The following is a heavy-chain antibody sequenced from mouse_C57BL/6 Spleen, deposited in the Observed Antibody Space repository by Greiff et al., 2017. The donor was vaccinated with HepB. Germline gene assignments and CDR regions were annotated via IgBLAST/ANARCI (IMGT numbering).Heavy chain of an antibody. CDR2: IRNKANNHAT. CDR1: GFTFSDAW. D-gene: IGHD1-1*01. V-gene: IGHV6-6*01. J-gene: IGHJ1*03. Sequence: EVKVEESGGGLVQPGGSMKLSCAASGFTFSDAWMDWVRQSPEKGLEWVAEIRNKANNHATYYAESVKGRFTISRDDSKSSVSLQMNSLRAEDTGIYYCTRVVAFHWYFDVWGTGTTVTVSS. CDR3: TRVVAFHWYFDV.